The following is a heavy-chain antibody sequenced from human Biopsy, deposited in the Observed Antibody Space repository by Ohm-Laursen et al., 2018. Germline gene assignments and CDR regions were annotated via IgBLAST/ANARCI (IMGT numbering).Heavy chain of an antibody. CDR2: IFYSANT. Sequence: SQTLSLTCTVSGVSINGGRYYWNWLRHHQGQGLEWIGNIFYSANTYYNPSLKSRVTISVDTSKNQFSLKLSSVTAADTAVYYCARLGSGDYFPTFFDFWGQGALVTVSS. CDR3: ARLGSGDYFPTFFDF. J-gene: IGHJ4*02. V-gene: IGHV4-31*03. D-gene: IGHD5-12*01. CDR1: GVSINGGRYY.